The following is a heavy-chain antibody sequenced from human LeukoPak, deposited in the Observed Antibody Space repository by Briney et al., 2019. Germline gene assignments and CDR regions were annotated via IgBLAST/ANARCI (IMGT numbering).Heavy chain of an antibody. V-gene: IGHV3-66*02. CDR3: ATEGQYYDSSGYPTWTFDS. CDR2: IYSGGST. J-gene: IGHJ4*02. CDR1: GFTFSSSY. D-gene: IGHD3-22*01. Sequence: GGSLRLSCAASGFTFSSSYMSWVRQAPGKGLEGGSVIYSGGSTYYTDSVKGRFTISGDNSKNTRYLQMNSLRAEDTAVYYCATEGQYYDSSGYPTWTFDSWGQGTLVTVSS.